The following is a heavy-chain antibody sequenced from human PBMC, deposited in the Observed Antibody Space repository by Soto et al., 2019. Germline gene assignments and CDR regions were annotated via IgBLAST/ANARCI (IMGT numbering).Heavy chain of an antibody. J-gene: IGHJ6*02. CDR3: SSSLPSPGMDV. V-gene: IGHV5-10-1*01. CDR1: GYSFSSYW. Sequence: GESRKTSWKGSGYSFSSYWSSGGRQMPGEGVEGMGRIDTSDSNNNYRPAFEGHVTISADKWISTAYLQWSSLKAADTARYYVSSSLPSPGMDVWGQGTTVTVSS. CDR2: IDTSDSNN. D-gene: IGHD3-16*02.